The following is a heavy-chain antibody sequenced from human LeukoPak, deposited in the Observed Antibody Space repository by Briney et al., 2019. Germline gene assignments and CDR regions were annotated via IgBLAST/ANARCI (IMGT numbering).Heavy chain of an antibody. D-gene: IGHD6-13*01. Sequence: PSETLSLTCTVSGDSTSDYYWSWIRQPAGKGLEGIGRIYTRGGTSYNPSLRSRVTMSLDTSKTQFSLKLTSVTAADTAVYYCARDSIGIAAVGAYWGQGTLVTVSS. CDR1: GDSTSDYY. CDR3: ARDSIGIAAVGAY. V-gene: IGHV4-4*07. CDR2: IYTRGGT. J-gene: IGHJ4*02.